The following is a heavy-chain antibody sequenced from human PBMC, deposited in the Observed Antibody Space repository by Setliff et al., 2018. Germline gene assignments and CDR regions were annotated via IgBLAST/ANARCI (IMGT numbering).Heavy chain of an antibody. CDR3: AREVVVVKSAINYYYYMDV. CDR1: GGTLRSYG. V-gene: IGHV1-69*05. Sequence: ASVKVSCKASGGTLRSYGISWVRQAPGQGLEWMGGIIPNFGTTSYAQKFQGRVTITTDESTNTAYMELSSLRSDDTAVFYCAREVVVVKSAINYYYYMDVWGKGTTVTVSS. D-gene: IGHD2-2*01. CDR2: IIPNFGTT. J-gene: IGHJ6*03.